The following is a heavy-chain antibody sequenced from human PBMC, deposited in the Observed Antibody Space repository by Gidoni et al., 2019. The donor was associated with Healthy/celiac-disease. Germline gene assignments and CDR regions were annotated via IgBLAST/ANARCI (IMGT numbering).Heavy chain of an antibody. CDR2: ISWNSGSI. CDR1: GFTFDDYD. D-gene: IGHD2-15*01. Sequence: EVQLVESGGGLVQPGRSLRLSCAASGFTFDDYDMHWVRQATGKGLEGVSGISWNSGSICYADSVKGRFTISRDNAKNSLYLQMNSLRAEDTALYYCAKSLYGSGGSCPEGNYYYYGMDVWGQGTTVTVSS. CDR3: AKSLYGSGGSCPEGNYYYYGMDV. V-gene: IGHV3-9*01. J-gene: IGHJ6*02.